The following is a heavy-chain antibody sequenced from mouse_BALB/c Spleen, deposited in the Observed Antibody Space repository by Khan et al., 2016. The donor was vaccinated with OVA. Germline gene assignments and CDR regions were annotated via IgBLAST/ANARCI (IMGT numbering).Heavy chain of an antibody. D-gene: IGHD1-1*02. CDR1: GYTFTDYV. J-gene: IGHJ3*01. Sequence: VQLQESGPELVKPGASVKMSCKASGYTFTDYVINWVKQRSGQGLEWIGEIYPGSGNSYYSEKFKGKATLTADKSSSPAYMQLSSLTFEDSAVYFCAKNYASWFAYWGQGTLVTVSA. CDR2: IYPGSGNS. V-gene: IGHV1-77*01. CDR3: AKNYASWFAY.